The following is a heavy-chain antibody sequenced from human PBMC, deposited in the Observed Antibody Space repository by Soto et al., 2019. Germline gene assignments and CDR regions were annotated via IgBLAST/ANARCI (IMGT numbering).Heavy chain of an antibody. CDR1: GFTFSDHY. V-gene: IGHV3-72*01. Sequence: EVQLVESGGGLVQPGGSLRLSCSASGFTFSDHYMDWVRQAPGKGLEWVGRSRNKANSYTADYAASVKGRFTILRDDSKDSLYLQMNSLKTEDTAVYYCARRHDYGDYAGAFDIWCQGRMVTVSS. D-gene: IGHD4-17*01. CDR2: SRNKANSYTA. J-gene: IGHJ3*02. CDR3: ARRHDYGDYAGAFDI.